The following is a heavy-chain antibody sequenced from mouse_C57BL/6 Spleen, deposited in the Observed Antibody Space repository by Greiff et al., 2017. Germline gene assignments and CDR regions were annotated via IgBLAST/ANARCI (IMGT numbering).Heavy chain of an antibody. J-gene: IGHJ4*01. V-gene: IGHV1-54*01. Sequence: VQLQQSGAELVRPGTSVKVSCKASGYAFTNYLIEWVKQRPGQGLEWIGVINPGSGGTNYNEKFKGKATLTADKSSSTAYMQLSSLTSEDSAVYFWARRGGYYAMDYWGQGTSVTVSS. CDR1: GYAFTNYL. CDR2: INPGSGGT. CDR3: ARRGGYYAMDY.